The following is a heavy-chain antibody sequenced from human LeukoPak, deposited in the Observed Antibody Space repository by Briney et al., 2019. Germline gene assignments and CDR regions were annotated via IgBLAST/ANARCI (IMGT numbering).Heavy chain of an antibody. CDR2: IYYSGST. CDR3: ARVTGKYYYGSGGYPVNWFDP. CDR1: GGSISSSSYY. Sequence: SETLSLTCTVSGGSISSSSYYWGWIRQPPGKGLEWIGSIYYSGSTNYNPSLKSRVTISVDKSKNQFSLKLSSVTAADTTAYYCARVTGKYYYGSGGYPVNWFDPWGQGTLVTVSS. V-gene: IGHV4-39*07. D-gene: IGHD3-10*01. J-gene: IGHJ5*02.